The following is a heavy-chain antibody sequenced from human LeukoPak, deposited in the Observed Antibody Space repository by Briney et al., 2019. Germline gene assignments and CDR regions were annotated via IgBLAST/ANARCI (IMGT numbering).Heavy chain of an antibody. Sequence: GGSLRLSCAASGFTFSSYWMHWVRQAPGKGLVWVSRINSDGSSTSYADSVKGRFTISRDNAKNTLYLQMNSLRAEDTAVYYCARGDDYGDYRGPDAFDIWGQGTMVTVSS. V-gene: IGHV3-74*01. CDR1: GFTFSSYW. D-gene: IGHD4-17*01. CDR2: INSDGSST. J-gene: IGHJ3*02. CDR3: ARGDDYGDYRGPDAFDI.